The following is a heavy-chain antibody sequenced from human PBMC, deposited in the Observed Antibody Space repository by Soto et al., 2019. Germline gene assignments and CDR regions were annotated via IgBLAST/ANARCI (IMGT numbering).Heavy chain of an antibody. CDR3: ASTGSCAILDFDY. CDR2: IYYSGST. D-gene: IGHD1-26*01. V-gene: IGHV4-39*01. J-gene: IGHJ4*02. CDR1: GGSISSSSYY. Sequence: PSETLSLTCTVSGGSISSSSYYWGWIRQPPGKGLEWIGSIYYSGSTYYNPSLKSRVTISVDTSKNQFSLKLSSGTAADTAVYYCASTGSCAILDFDYWGQGTLVTVSS.